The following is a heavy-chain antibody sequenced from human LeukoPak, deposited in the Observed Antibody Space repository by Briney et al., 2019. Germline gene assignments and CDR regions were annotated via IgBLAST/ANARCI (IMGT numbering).Heavy chain of an antibody. J-gene: IGHJ6*02. D-gene: IGHD1-26*01. V-gene: IGHV4-39*02. CDR1: GGSFSSSSYF. CDR2: ISYSGST. Sequence: PSETLSLTCTVSGGSFSSSSYFWGWIRQPPGKGLEWIGTISYSGSTYYNSSLKSRVTISVDTSKNQFSLKLRSVTAADTAVYYCAKEYVGSLFYYGMDVWGQGTTLTVSS. CDR3: AKEYVGSLFYYGMDV.